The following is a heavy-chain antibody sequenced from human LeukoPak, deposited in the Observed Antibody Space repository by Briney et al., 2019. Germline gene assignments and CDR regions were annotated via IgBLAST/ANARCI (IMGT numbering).Heavy chain of an antibody. Sequence: SETLSLTCTVSGGSISSSSYYWGWIRQPPGKGLEWIGSIYYSGSTYYNPSLKSRVTISVDTSKNQFSLKLSSVTAADAAVYYCARGHDYGDYLLDYWGQGTLVTVSS. CDR2: IYYSGST. CDR1: GGSISSSSYY. J-gene: IGHJ4*02. D-gene: IGHD4-17*01. CDR3: ARGHDYGDYLLDY. V-gene: IGHV4-39*07.